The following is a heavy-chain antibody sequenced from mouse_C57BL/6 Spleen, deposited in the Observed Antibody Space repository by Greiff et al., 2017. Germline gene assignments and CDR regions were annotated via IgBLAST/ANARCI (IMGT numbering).Heavy chain of an antibody. Sequence: VQLKESVAELVRPGASVKLSCTASGFNIKNTYMHWVKQRPEQGLEWIGRIDPANGNTKYAPKFQGKATITADTSSNTAYLQLSSLTSEDTAIYYCALTTVVADYAMDYRGQGTSVTVSS. CDR2: IDPANGNT. D-gene: IGHD1-1*01. CDR1: GFNIKNTY. V-gene: IGHV14-3*01. J-gene: IGHJ4*01. CDR3: ALTTVVADYAMDY.